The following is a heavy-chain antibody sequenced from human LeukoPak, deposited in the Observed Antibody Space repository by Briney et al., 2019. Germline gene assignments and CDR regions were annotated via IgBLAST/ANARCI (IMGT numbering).Heavy chain of an antibody. CDR3: ARDFCSTSCNLGY. CDR2: IIPIFGTA. D-gene: IGHD2-2*01. V-gene: IGHV1-69*13. CDR1: GYTFTGYY. J-gene: IGHJ4*02. Sequence: ASVKVSCKASGYTFTGYYMHWVRQAPGQGLEWMGGIIPIFGTANYAQKFQGGVTITADESTSTAYMELSSLRSEDTAVYYCARDFCSTSCNLGYWGQGTLVTVSS.